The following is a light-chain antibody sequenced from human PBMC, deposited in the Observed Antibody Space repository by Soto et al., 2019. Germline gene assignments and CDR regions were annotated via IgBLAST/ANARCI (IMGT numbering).Light chain of an antibody. CDR3: QKYKTAPFT. CDR2: GAS. V-gene: IGKV1-27*01. Sequence: DIQMTQSPSFLSASVGDRVTITCRASQGISDYLAWYQQKPGESPKVLIYGASTVQSGVPSRFSGSGSGTDFTLTISSLQPEDVATYYCQKYKTAPFTFGPGTKVEIK. J-gene: IGKJ3*01. CDR1: QGISDY.